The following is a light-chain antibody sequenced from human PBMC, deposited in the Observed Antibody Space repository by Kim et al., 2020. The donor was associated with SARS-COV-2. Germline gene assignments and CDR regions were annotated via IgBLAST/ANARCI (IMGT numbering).Light chain of an antibody. J-gene: IGLJ2*01. CDR1: KLGDKY. V-gene: IGLV3-1*01. CDR3: QAWDSSTVV. CDR2: QDS. Sequence: VTPGQTASITCSGDKLGDKYACWYQQKPGQSPVLVIYQDSKRPSGSPDRFSGSNSGNTATLTISGTQAMDEADYYCQAWDSSTVVFGGGTQLTVL.